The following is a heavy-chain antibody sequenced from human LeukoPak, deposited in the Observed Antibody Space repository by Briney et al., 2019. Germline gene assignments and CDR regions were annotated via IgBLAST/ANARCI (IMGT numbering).Heavy chain of an antibody. CDR1: GGSISSYY. CDR3: ARDSVPHCSSTGCYRNDAFDI. V-gene: IGHV4-59*01. D-gene: IGHD2-2*02. Sequence: SETLSLTCTVSGGSISSYYWSWIRQPPGKGLEWIGHIYYSGSTNYNSSLKSRVTISVDTSKNQFSLKLSSVTAADTAVYYCARDSVPHCSSTGCYRNDAFDIWGQGTMVTISS. J-gene: IGHJ3*02. CDR2: IYYSGST.